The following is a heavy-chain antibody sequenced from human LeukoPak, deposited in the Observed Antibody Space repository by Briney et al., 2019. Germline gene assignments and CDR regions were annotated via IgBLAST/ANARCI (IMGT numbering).Heavy chain of an antibody. Sequence: GGSLRLSCAASAFTFSSYWMTWVRQAPGKGPEWVAVISYDGSNKYYADSVKGRFTISRDNSKNTLYLQMNSLRAEDTAVYYCAKELSYFDYWGQGTLVTVSS. CDR1: AFTFSSYW. CDR2: ISYDGSNK. V-gene: IGHV3-30*18. CDR3: AKELSYFDY. J-gene: IGHJ4*02.